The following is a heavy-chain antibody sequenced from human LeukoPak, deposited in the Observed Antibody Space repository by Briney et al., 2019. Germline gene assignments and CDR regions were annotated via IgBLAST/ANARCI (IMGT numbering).Heavy chain of an antibody. D-gene: IGHD3-22*01. J-gene: IGHJ4*02. Sequence: PSETLSLTCTVSGGSIRSXYXXWIRQPPGKGLXXXXXXXYSGSTNYNPSLKSRVTISVDTSKNQFSLKLSSVTAADTAVYYCARDRGDYDSSGYYGYFDYWGQGALVTVSS. CDR2: XXYSGST. V-gene: IGHV4-59*11. CDR3: ARDRGDYDSSGYYGYFDY. CDR1: GGSIRSXY.